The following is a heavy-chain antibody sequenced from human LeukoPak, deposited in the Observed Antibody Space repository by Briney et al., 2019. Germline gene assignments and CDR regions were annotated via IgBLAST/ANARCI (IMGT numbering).Heavy chain of an antibody. D-gene: IGHD3-10*01. J-gene: IGHJ4*02. V-gene: IGHV1-69*06. CDR2: IIPIFGTA. CDR1: GGTFSSYA. CDR3: ARDRGDTMVRGVVTIDY. Sequence: SVKVSCKASGGTFSSYAISWVRQAPGQGLEWTGGIIPIFGTANYAQKFQGRVTITADKSTSTAYMELSSLRSEDTAVYYCARDRGDTMVRGVVTIDYWGQGTLVTVSS.